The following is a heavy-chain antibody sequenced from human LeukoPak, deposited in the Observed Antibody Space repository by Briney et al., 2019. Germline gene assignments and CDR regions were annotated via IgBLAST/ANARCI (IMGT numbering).Heavy chain of an antibody. J-gene: IGHJ4*02. Sequence: HSGRSLRLSCAASGFTFSSHGMHWVRQAPGKGLEWVAVISYDGSNKYYADSVKGRFTISRDNSKNTLYLQMNSLRAEDTAVYYCARGGHSGYEGLKDYWGQGTLVTVSS. CDR1: GFTFSSHG. V-gene: IGHV3-30*03. D-gene: IGHD5-12*01. CDR3: ARGGHSGYEGLKDY. CDR2: ISYDGSNK.